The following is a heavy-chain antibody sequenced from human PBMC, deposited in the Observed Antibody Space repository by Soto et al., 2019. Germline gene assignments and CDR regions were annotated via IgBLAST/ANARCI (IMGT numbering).Heavy chain of an antibody. CDR1: GFTFSSYG. V-gene: IGHV3-30*18. D-gene: IGHD1-26*01. CDR3: AKVSGSYSDY. CDR2: ISYDGSNK. J-gene: IGHJ4*02. Sequence: GGSLRLSCAASGFTFSSYGMHWVRQAPGKGLEWVAVISYDGSNKYYADSVKGPFTISRDNSKNTLYLQMNSLRAEDTAVYYCAKVSGSYSDYWGQGTLVTVSS.